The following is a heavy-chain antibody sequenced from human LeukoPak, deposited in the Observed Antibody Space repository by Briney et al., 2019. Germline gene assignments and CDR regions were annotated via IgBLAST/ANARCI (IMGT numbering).Heavy chain of an antibody. CDR1: GFTFSSYW. CDR3: ARDEAVLLWFGDLNY. J-gene: IGHJ4*02. Sequence: GGSLRLSCAASGFTFSSYWMSWVRQAPGKGLEWVANIKQDGSEEYYVDSVKGRFTISRDNARNSLYLQMNSLRAEDTAVYYCARDEAVLLWFGDLNYWGQGTLVTVSS. D-gene: IGHD3-10*01. V-gene: IGHV3-7*01. CDR2: IKQDGSEE.